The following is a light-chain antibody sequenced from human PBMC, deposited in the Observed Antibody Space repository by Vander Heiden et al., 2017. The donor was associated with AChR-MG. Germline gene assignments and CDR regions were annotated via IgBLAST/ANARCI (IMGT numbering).Light chain of an antibody. CDR2: KAS. Sequence: DIQMTQSPSTLSASVGDRVTITCRASQSISSWLAWYQQKPGKAPKLLIYKASYVENGVPSRFSGSGSGTEFTLTISSRQPDDFATYYCQQYESSSTVTFGGGTKVEIK. J-gene: IGKJ4*01. CDR3: QQYESSSTVT. V-gene: IGKV1-5*03. CDR1: QSISSW.